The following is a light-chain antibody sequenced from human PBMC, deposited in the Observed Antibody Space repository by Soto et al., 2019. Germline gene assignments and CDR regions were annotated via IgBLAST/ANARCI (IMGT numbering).Light chain of an antibody. CDR1: QSISSW. CDR2: DAS. CDR3: QQYNSYPYI. V-gene: IGKV1-5*01. Sequence: DIQMTQSPSTLSASVGDRVTITCRASQSISSWLAWYQQKPGKAPKLLIYDASSLESGVPSRFSGSGPGTEFTLTISSLQPDDFATYYCQQYNSYPYIFGQGTKVDI. J-gene: IGKJ2*01.